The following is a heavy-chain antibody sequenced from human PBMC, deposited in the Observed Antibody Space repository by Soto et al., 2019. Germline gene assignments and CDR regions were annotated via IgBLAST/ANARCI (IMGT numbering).Heavy chain of an antibody. Sequence: ASVKVSCKASGYTFTSYGISWVRQAPGQGLEWMGWISAYNGNTNYAQKLQGRVTMTTDTSTSTAYMELRSLRSDDTAVYYCARVIPNDYGDLGGFDYWGQGTLVTVSS. CDR2: ISAYNGNT. CDR3: ARVIPNDYGDLGGFDY. J-gene: IGHJ4*02. CDR1: GYTFTSYG. V-gene: IGHV1-18*01. D-gene: IGHD4-17*01.